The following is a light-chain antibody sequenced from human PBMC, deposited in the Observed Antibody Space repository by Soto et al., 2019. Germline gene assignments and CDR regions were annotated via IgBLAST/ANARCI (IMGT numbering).Light chain of an antibody. Sequence: EIVMTQSPATLSVSPGERATLSCRASQSVSSNLAWYQQKPGQAPRLLIYGASTRATGIPARFSGSGSGTACTLTISSLQSEDFAVYYGQQYNNWPPYTFGQGTKLEIK. CDR3: QQYNNWPPYT. J-gene: IGKJ2*01. CDR2: GAS. V-gene: IGKV3-15*01. CDR1: QSVSSN.